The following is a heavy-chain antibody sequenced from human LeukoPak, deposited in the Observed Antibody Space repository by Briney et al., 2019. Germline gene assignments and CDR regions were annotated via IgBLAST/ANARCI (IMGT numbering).Heavy chain of an antibody. V-gene: IGHV4-39*07. Sequence: SETLSLTCTVSDGSISSTSYYWGWIRQPPGKGLEWIGSINYSGSTYYNPSLKSRVTISVDTSKNQFSLKLSSVTAADTAVYYCARGGGSSGYYFDYWGQGTLVTVSS. CDR2: INYSGST. J-gene: IGHJ4*02. CDR1: DGSISSTSYY. D-gene: IGHD3-22*01. CDR3: ARGGGSSGYYFDY.